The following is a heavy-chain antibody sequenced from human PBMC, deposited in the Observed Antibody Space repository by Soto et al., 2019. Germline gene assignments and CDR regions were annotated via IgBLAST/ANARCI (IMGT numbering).Heavy chain of an antibody. CDR1: GFSFTTYV. V-gene: IGHV3-30*18. D-gene: IGHD1-26*01. CDR3: AKGLLAIVGTTLPRDAFNI. CDR2: ISHDGSYK. Sequence: LRLSCAASGFSFTTYVMHWVRQAPGKGLEWVAVISHDGSYKYYGDAVKGRFTISRDTSKNAVYLEMNSLRPEDTAVYYCAKGLLAIVGTTLPRDAFNIWGQGTMVTVS. J-gene: IGHJ3*02.